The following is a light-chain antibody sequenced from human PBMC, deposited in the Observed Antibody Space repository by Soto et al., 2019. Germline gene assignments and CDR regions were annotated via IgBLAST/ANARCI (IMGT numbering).Light chain of an antibody. Sequence: EIVLTQSPGTLSLSPGERATLSCRASQSVSGRYLAWYQQKPGQAPRLLIEGASSRAAGIPDRFSGSETGPDLSLTIRRVEPEDFAVYYCQQYESSPHTFGPGTRVEI. V-gene: IGKV3-20*01. CDR2: GAS. CDR3: QQYESSPHT. J-gene: IGKJ3*01. CDR1: QSVSGRY.